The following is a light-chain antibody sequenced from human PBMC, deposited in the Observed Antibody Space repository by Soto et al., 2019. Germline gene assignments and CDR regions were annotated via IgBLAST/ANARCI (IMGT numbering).Light chain of an antibody. J-gene: IGKJ1*01. V-gene: IGKV3-15*01. CDR1: QSVSTN. CDR2: GAS. CDR3: HQYNYWPRGT. Sequence: EIVMTQSPATLSVSPGASATLSCRASQSVSTNLAWYQQKPGQVPRVLIYGASTRVTDIPARFSGSGSGTEFTLTISDVQPEDSAVYYCHQYNYWPRGTFGQGTKVDIK.